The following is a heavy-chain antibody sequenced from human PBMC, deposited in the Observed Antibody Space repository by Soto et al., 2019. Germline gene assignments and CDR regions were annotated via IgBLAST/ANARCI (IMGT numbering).Heavy chain of an antibody. V-gene: IGHV1-2*04. CDR2: INPNSGGT. D-gene: IGHD3-9*01. CDR1: GYTFTGYY. Sequence: ASVKVSCKASGYTFTGYYMHWVRQAPGQGLEWMGWINPNSGGTNYAQKFQGWVTMTRDTSISTAYMELSRLRSDDTAVYYCARAESDYDILTGYFWFDPWGQGTLVTV. CDR3: ARAESDYDILTGYFWFDP. J-gene: IGHJ5*02.